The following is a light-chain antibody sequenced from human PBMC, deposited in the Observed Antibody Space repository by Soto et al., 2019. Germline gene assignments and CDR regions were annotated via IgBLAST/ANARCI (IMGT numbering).Light chain of an antibody. J-gene: IGKJ4*01. CDR3: QPYNNWPRAP. CDR2: RTS. V-gene: IGKV3-15*01. Sequence: IRHCSPTIAGAPGGGAVLSSRVSQGIGDTLAWYQQKPGQAPRLLMFRTSSRATGFPARFSGSGSGTEFNLAISSLQSEHFGVYYGQPYNNWPRAPFGGGTKVDIK. CDR1: QGIGDT.